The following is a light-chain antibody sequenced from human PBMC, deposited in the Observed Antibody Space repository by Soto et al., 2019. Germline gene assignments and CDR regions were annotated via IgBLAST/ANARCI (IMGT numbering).Light chain of an antibody. J-gene: IGKJ1*01. CDR3: QKYDSAPWT. Sequence: DIQMTQSPSSLSASVRDRVTITCRASQGISNYLAWYQQKPGKVPKLLIYAASTLQSGVPSRFSGSGSGTDFTLTIGSLAPEDVATYYCQKYDSAPWTYGQGTKVEIK. CDR2: AAS. CDR1: QGISNY. V-gene: IGKV1-27*01.